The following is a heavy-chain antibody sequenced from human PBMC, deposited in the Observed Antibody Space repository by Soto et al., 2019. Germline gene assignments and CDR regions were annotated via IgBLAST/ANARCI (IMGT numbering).Heavy chain of an antibody. Sequence: PGGALKIFLGGSFFPFCANALRWGPQAPGKGLEWVSGLSNTGRRTSYADSVKGRFNISRDNSENTVYLQMNSLRVEDTAVYYCATEMGATQGPFDNWGQGTLVTVSS. CDR1: FFPFCANA. J-gene: IGHJ4*02. V-gene: IGHV3-23*01. CDR2: LSNTGRRT. CDR3: ATEMGATQGPFDN. D-gene: IGHD1-26*01.